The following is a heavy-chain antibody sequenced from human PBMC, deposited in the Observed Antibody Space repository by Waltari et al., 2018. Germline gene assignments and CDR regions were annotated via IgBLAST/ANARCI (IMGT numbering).Heavy chain of an antibody. V-gene: IGHV4-38-2*01. CDR3: TRQTLGYCTSAACRRLEA. J-gene: IGHJ5*02. CDR2: IYHDGTT. D-gene: IGHD2-8*02. Sequence: QVQLQESGPRLVKPSETLSLTCDGSGYAINSGFYWGWFRQAPEKGLEWIATIYHDGTTFYTPSITSRVNTSMDTSKNQISLKLKSVTAADTAVYYCTRQTLGYCTSAACRRLEAWGQGTLVTVSS. CDR1: GYAINSGFY.